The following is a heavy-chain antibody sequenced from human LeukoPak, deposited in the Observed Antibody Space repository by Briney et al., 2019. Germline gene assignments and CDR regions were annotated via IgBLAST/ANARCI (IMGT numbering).Heavy chain of an antibody. CDR1: GFTFSSYS. J-gene: IGHJ5*02. V-gene: IGHV3-21*01. CDR2: ISSSSSYI. Sequence: GGSLRLSCAASGFTFSSYSMNWVRQAPGKGLEWVSSISSSSSYIYYADSVKGRFTISRANAKNSLYLQMNSLRAEDTAVYYCARDGSLTGYPNWFDPWGQGTLVTVSS. D-gene: IGHD3-9*01. CDR3: ARDGSLTGYPNWFDP.